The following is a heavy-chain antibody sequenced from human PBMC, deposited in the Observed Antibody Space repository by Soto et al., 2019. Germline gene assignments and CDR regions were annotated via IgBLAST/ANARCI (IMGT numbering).Heavy chain of an antibody. CDR2: IIPIFGTA. CDR3: AREGVDYDILTGYIFDP. V-gene: IGHV1-69*13. Sequence: ASVKVSCKASGGTFSSYAISWVRQAPGQGLEWMGGIIPIFGTANYAQKFQGRVTITADESTSTAYMELSSLRSEDTAVYYCAREGVDYDILTGYIFDPWGQGTLVTVSS. D-gene: IGHD3-9*01. CDR1: GGTFSSYA. J-gene: IGHJ5*02.